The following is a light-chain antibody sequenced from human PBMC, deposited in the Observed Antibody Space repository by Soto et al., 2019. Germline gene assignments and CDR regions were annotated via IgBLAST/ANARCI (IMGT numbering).Light chain of an antibody. CDR1: KSDVGGSNY. CDR2: DVS. V-gene: IGLV2-14*03. CDR3: ISSTANNARV. Sequence: QSALTQPASVSGSPGQSITISCTGTKSDVGGSNYVSWYQQHPGKPPKLMIYDVSNRPSGVSNRFSGSKSGNTASLTISGLQAEEEADYYCISSTANNARVFGGGTKVTVL. J-gene: IGLJ3*02.